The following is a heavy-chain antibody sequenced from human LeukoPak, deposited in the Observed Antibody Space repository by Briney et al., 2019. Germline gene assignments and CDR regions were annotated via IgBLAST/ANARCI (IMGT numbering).Heavy chain of an antibody. CDR2: ISYDGSNK. CDR3: ARDSPDYYGSGSYDP. D-gene: IGHD3-10*01. Sequence: GRSLRLSCAASGFTFSSYAMHWVRQAPGKGLEWVAVISYDGSNKYYADSVKGRFTISRDNSKNTLYLQMNSLRAEDTAVYYCARDSPDYYGSGSYDPWGQGTLVTVSS. J-gene: IGHJ5*02. CDR1: GFTFSSYA. V-gene: IGHV3-30-3*01.